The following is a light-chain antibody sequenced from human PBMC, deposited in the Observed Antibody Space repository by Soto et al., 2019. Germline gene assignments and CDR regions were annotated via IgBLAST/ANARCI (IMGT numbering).Light chain of an antibody. CDR1: QTVGTN. CDR3: QQYDNWPPWT. Sequence: MTQSPSTLSGSVGDRVTITCRASQTVGTNLAWYQHRPGQAPRLLIYGASTRATGIPARFSGSGSGTEFTLTISSLQSEDFAVYYCQQYDNWPPWTFGQGTKVEIK. CDR2: GAS. J-gene: IGKJ1*01. V-gene: IGKV3-15*01.